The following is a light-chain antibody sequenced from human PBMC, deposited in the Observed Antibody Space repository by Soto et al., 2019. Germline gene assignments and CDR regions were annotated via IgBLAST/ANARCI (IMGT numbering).Light chain of an antibody. CDR2: GAS. J-gene: IGKJ3*01. CDR1: QGIANF. V-gene: IGKV1-9*01. Sequence: IQLTQSPSSLSASVGDRVTISCRASQGIANFLAWYQQKPGKAPKLLIYGASTLQSGVPSRFSGSGSGTNFTLTINSMQPEDFATYYCQQLNSFPIPFGPGNKVDIK. CDR3: QQLNSFPIP.